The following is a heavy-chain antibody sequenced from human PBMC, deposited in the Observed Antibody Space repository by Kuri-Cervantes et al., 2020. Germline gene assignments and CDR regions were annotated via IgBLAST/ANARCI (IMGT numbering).Heavy chain of an antibody. V-gene: IGHV3-30*03. CDR3: ARGGWGSSSWYRGDWFDP. CDR2: ISYDGSNK. D-gene: IGHD6-13*01. CDR1: GFTFSRYS. Sequence: GESLKISCAASGFTFSRYSMNWVRQAPGKGLEWVAVISYDGSNKYYADSVKGRFTISRDNSKNTLYLQMNSLRAEDTAVYYCARGGWGSSSWYRGDWFDPWGQGTLVTVSS. J-gene: IGHJ5*02.